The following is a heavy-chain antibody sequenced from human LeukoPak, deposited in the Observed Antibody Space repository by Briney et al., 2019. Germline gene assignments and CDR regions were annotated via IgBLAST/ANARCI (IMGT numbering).Heavy chain of an antibody. CDR1: GFTFSSYA. V-gene: IGHV3-23*01. Sequence: GGSLRLSCAASGFTFSSYAMSWVRQAPGKGLEWVSAISGSGGSTYYADSGKGRFTISRDNSKNTLYLQMNSLRAEDTAVYYCAKDKYYGSEHFDYWGQGTLVTVSS. CDR2: ISGSGGST. D-gene: IGHD3-10*01. CDR3: AKDKYYGSEHFDY. J-gene: IGHJ4*02.